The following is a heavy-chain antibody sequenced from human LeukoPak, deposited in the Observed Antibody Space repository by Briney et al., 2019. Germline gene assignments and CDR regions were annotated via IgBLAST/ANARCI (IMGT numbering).Heavy chain of an antibody. D-gene: IGHD6-13*01. CDR3: ARVTGYRIEDYFDY. CDR1: GGSISSYY. V-gene: IGHV4-59*01. CDR2: IYYSGST. J-gene: IGHJ4*02. Sequence: SETLSLTCTVSGGSISSYYWSWIRQPPGKGLEWIGYIYYSGSTNYNPSLKSRVTISVDMSKNQFSLKLSSVTAADTAVYYCARVTGYRIEDYFDYWGQGTLVTVSS.